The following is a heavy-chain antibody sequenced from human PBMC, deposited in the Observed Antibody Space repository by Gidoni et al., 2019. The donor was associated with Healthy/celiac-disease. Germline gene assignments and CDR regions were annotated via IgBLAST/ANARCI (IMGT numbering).Heavy chain of an antibody. D-gene: IGHD3-10*01. CDR3: ARDYYGSGSYYVGFDS. CDR2: ISISSSTI. J-gene: IGHJ4*02. CDR1: GLTFSSFG. Sequence: EVQLVESGGGLVQPGGALRLSCAAPGLTFSSFGMNWVRQAPGKGLEWVSYISISSSTIYYADSVKGRFTISRDNANNSLYLQMNSLRAEDTAGYYCARDYYGSGSYYVGFDSWGQGPLVTVSS. V-gene: IGHV3-48*01.